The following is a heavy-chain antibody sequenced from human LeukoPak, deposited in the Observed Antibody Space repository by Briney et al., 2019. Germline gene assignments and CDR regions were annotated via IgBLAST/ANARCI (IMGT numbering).Heavy chain of an antibody. D-gene: IGHD2-2*01. J-gene: IGHJ3*02. CDR2: ISYDGSNK. CDR1: GFTFSSYA. Sequence: GGSLRHSCAASGFTFSSYAMHWVRQAPGKGLEWVAVISYDGSNKYYADSVKGRFTISRDNSKNTLYLQMNSLRAEDTAVYYCARQYCSSTSCYGDDAFDIWGQGTMVTVSS. V-gene: IGHV3-30*04. CDR3: ARQYCSSTSCYGDDAFDI.